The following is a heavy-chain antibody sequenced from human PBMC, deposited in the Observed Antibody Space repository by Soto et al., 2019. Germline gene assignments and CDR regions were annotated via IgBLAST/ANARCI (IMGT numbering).Heavy chain of an antibody. J-gene: IGHJ4*02. CDR3: ARSSNSIAAAGTGFDY. Sequence: RWSLRLSCAASGFTVSSNYMSWVRQAPGKGLEWVSVIYSGGSTYYADSVKGRFTISRDNSKNTLYLQMNSLRAEDTAVYYCARSSNSIAAAGTGFDYWGQGTLVTV. V-gene: IGHV3-53*01. CDR1: GFTVSSNY. D-gene: IGHD6-13*01. CDR2: IYSGGST.